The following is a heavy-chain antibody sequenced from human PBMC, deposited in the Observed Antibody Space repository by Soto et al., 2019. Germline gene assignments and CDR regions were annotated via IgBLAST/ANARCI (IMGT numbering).Heavy chain of an antibody. Sequence: EVQLVESGGGLVQPGGSLRLSCAASGFTVSSNYMSWVRQAPGKGLEWVSVIYSGGSTYYADSVKGRFTISRDNSKNTLYLPMNSLRAEDTAVYYCAREKGYGYSSSWSNYWGQGTLVTVSS. J-gene: IGHJ4*02. CDR1: GFTVSSNY. CDR2: IYSGGST. D-gene: IGHD6-13*01. V-gene: IGHV3-66*01. CDR3: AREKGYGYSSSWSNY.